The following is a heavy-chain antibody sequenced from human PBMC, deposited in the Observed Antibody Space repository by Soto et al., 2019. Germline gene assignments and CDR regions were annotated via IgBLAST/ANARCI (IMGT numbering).Heavy chain of an antibody. Sequence: QVQLVESGGGVVQPGRSLRLSCAASGFTFSSYDMHWVRQAPGKGLEWVAVISYDGSNKYYADSVKGRFTISRDNSKNTLYLQMNSLRAEDTAVYYCARDYSSYVQVFYYGMDVWGQGTTVTVSS. CDR3: ARDYSSYVQVFYYGMDV. CDR2: ISYDGSNK. J-gene: IGHJ6*02. V-gene: IGHV3-30-3*01. CDR1: GFTFSSYD. D-gene: IGHD3-10*02.